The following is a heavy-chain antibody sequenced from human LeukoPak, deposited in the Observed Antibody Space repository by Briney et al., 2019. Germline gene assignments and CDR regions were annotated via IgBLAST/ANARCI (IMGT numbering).Heavy chain of an antibody. V-gene: IGHV4-59*12. CDR2: IYYSGST. D-gene: IGHD3-10*01. CDR3: ARGPRGGPYYFDY. J-gene: IGHJ4*02. CDR1: GGSISSYY. Sequence: SETLSLTCTVSGGSISSYYWSWIRQPPGKGLEWIGYIYYSGSTYYNPSLKSRVTISVDTSKNQFSLKLSSVTAADTAVYYCARGPRGGPYYFDYWGQGTLVTVSS.